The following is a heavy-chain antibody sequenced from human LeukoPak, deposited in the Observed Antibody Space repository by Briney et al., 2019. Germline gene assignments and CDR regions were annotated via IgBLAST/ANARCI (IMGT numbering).Heavy chain of an antibody. J-gene: IGHJ4*02. Sequence: GGSLRLSCVASGFTFSRHWMSWLRQAPGKGLEWVAHINQDGSEKNYVDPVEGRFTISRDNAKKSVYLQMNSLRAEDTAVYYCVRDDYLGYWGQGTLVTVSS. V-gene: IGHV3-7*05. CDR2: INQDGSEK. CDR3: VRDDYLGY. D-gene: IGHD3-16*01. CDR1: GFTFSRHW.